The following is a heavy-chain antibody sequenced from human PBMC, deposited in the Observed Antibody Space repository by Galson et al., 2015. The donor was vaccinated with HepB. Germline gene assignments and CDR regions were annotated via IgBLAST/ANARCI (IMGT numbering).Heavy chain of an antibody. CDR1: GYTFTRYY. D-gene: IGHD2-2*01. Sequence: SVKASCKASGYTFTRYYIHWVRQAPGQGLEWMGIINPSGGSTSYAQKFQGRVTMTRDTSTSTVYMQLTSLRSEDTAVYYCARGSRSDVIIPAAAWFDPWGQGTLVTVSS. CDR2: INPSGGST. J-gene: IGHJ5*02. CDR3: ARGSRSDVIIPAAAWFDP. V-gene: IGHV1-46*01.